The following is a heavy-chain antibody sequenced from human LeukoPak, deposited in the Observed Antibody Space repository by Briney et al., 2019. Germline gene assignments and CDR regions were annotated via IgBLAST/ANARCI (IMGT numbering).Heavy chain of an antibody. V-gene: IGHV4-39*07. J-gene: IGHJ4*02. CDR3: ARITDPDYRSGWSGADY. CDR2: IYPTGHT. D-gene: IGHD6-19*01. CDR1: GGSISSSSYY. Sequence: SETLSLTCTVSGGSISSSSYYWGWIRQPPGKGLEWIGRIYPTGHTHYNPSLKSRVTMSIDTSKNQFSLKMTSMTAADTAVYYCARITDPDYRSGWSGADYWGRGTQVTVSA.